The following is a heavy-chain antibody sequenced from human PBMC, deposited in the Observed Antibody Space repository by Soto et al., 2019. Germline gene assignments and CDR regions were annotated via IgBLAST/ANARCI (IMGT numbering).Heavy chain of an antibody. CDR3: AKDLGYSYAGARGIDY. Sequence: PGGSLRLSCAASGFTFSSYAMSWVRQAPGKGLEWVSAISGSGGSTYYADSVKGRFTISRDNSKNTLYLQMNSLRAEDTAVYYCAKDLGYSYAGARGIDYWGQGTLVTVSS. D-gene: IGHD5-18*01. CDR2: ISGSGGST. CDR1: GFTFSSYA. V-gene: IGHV3-23*01. J-gene: IGHJ4*02.